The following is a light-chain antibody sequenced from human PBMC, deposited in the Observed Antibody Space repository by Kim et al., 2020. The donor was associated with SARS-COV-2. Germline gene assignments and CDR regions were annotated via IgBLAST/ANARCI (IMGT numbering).Light chain of an antibody. CDR2: AAS. CDR3: QQYGTSTGYT. J-gene: IGKJ2*01. CDR1: QSVSSNY. V-gene: IGKV3-20*01. Sequence: SPRESAPLACRASQSVSSNYLAWYQQKPGQAPRLLIYAASSRATGIPDRFSGSGSQTDFTLTINGLEPEDFALYYCQQYGTSTGYTFGQGTKLEI.